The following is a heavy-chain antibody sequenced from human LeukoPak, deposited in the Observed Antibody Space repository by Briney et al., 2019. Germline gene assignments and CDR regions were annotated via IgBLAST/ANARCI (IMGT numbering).Heavy chain of an antibody. CDR1: GYSISSGDY. CDR2: SYHSGST. V-gene: IGHV4-38-2*02. J-gene: IGHJ4*02. D-gene: IGHD5-24*01. Sequence: AETLSLTCTASGYSISSGDYWCWIRQPPGKGLEWIGSSYHSGSTYYNPSLKSRVTISVDTSKNQLSLKLSTVTAADTAVYYCAREGDLEMADYWGQGTLVTVSS. CDR3: AREGDLEMADY.